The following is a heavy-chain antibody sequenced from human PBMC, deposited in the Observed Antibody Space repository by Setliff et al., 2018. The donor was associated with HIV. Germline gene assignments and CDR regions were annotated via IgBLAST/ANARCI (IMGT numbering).Heavy chain of an antibody. V-gene: IGHV5-51*01. CDR3: ARAKNKWNPGDY. CDR2: IYPDDSDT. J-gene: IGHJ4*02. Sequence: PGESLKISCMGFGYSFTNYWIAWARQMPGKGLEWMGIIYPDDSDTNYSPSFRGQVTMSADKPINTAYLQWDSLKASDSAMYYCARAKNKWNPGDYWGQGTVVTVSS. D-gene: IGHD1-20*01. CDR1: GYSFTNYW.